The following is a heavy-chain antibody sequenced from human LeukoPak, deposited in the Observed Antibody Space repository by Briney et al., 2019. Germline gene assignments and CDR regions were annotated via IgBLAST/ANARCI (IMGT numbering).Heavy chain of an antibody. CDR2: ISSSGSAI. D-gene: IGHD1-26*01. CDR1: GFTFSIYE. Sequence: GGSLRLSCAASGFTFSIYEMNWVRQAPGKGLEWVSYISSSGSAIYYADSVKGRFTISRDNAKNSLYLQMNSLRAEDTAVYYCARRRCSGSSQHFDYWGQGTLVTVSS. J-gene: IGHJ4*02. V-gene: IGHV3-48*03. CDR3: ARRRCSGSSQHFDY.